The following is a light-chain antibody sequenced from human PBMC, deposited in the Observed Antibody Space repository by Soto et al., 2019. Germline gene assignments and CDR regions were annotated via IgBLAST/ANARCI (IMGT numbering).Light chain of an antibody. J-gene: IGKJ4*01. Sequence: VLTQSPGTLSLSPGERATLSCRASQSVNNNYLAWYQQKPGQSPRLLIYGASIRDTAIPDRFSGSGSGTDFTLTISRLEPEDSAVYYCQQHSRSITFGGGTKVEIK. V-gene: IGKV3-20*01. CDR3: QQHSRSIT. CDR2: GAS. CDR1: QSVNNNY.